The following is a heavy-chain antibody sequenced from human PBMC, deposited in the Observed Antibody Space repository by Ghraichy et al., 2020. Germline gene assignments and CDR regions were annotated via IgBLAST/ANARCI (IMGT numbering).Heavy chain of an antibody. J-gene: IGHJ3*02. V-gene: IGHV3-15*01. Sequence: GGSLRLSCAASGFTFSNAWMSWVRQAPGKGLEWVGRIKSKTDGGTTDYAAPVKGRFTISRDDSKNTLYLQMNSLKTEDTAVYYCTTQIYPFGYSSGWYFDAFDIWGQGTMVTVSS. D-gene: IGHD6-19*01. CDR3: TTQIYPFGYSSGWYFDAFDI. CDR2: IKSKTDGGTT. CDR1: GFTFSNAW.